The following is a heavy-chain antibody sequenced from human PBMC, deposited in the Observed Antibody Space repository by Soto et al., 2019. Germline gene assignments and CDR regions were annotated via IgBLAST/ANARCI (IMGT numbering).Heavy chain of an antibody. CDR3: AGVPGAVAGTGGFYYYYYGMDV. CDR1: GGTFSSYA. D-gene: IGHD6-19*01. J-gene: IGHJ6*02. V-gene: IGHV1-69*13. Sequence: SVKVSCKASGGTFSSYAISWVRQAPGQGLEWMGGIIPIFGTANYAQKFQGRVTITADESTGTAYMELSSLGSEDTAVYYCAGVPGAVAGTGGFYYYYYGMDVWGQGTTVTVSS. CDR2: IIPIFGTA.